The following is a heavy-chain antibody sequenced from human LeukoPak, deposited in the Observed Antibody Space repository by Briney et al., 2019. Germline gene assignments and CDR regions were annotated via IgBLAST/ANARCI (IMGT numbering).Heavy chain of an antibody. Sequence: GGSLRLSCAASGFTFNYAWMSWVRQVPGKGLEWVGQTVSEIDGGTTDYAAPVEGRFTISRDDSKSTLYLQMNSLKIEDTAVYYCTTDEDWNYARKDVWGQGATVIVSS. CDR1: GFTFNYAW. CDR3: TTDEDWNYARKDV. CDR2: TVSEIDGGTT. D-gene: IGHD1-7*01. J-gene: IGHJ6*02. V-gene: IGHV3-15*04.